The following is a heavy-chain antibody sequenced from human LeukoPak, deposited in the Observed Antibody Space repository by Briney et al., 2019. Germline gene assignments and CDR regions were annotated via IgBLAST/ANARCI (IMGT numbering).Heavy chain of an antibody. V-gene: IGHV4-31*03. J-gene: IGHJ5*02. CDR3: ARGWGRFDKTQTNRFDP. D-gene: IGHD3-16*01. CDR2: IYYSGST. Sequence: SETLSLTCTVSGGSISSGGYYWSWIRQHPGTGLEWLGYIYYSGSTYYNPSLKSRVTISADTSKNQFSLKLSSVTAADTAVYYCARGWGRFDKTQTNRFDPWGQGTLVTVSS. CDR1: GGSISSGGYY.